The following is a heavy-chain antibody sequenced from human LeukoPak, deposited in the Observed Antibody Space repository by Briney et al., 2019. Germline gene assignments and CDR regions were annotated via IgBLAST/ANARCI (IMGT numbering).Heavy chain of an antibody. D-gene: IGHD5-24*01. CDR2: TYYRSKWYN. CDR1: GDSVSSNRAS. V-gene: IGHV6-1*01. CDR3: SRSDGASDFDY. J-gene: IGHJ4*02. Sequence: SQTLSLTCAISGDSVSSNRASWTWIRQSPSRGLEWLGRTYYRSKWYNDYAVSLKSRISINPATSKNQFSLQLNSVTPEDTAVYYCSRSDGASDFDYWGQGTLVTVSS.